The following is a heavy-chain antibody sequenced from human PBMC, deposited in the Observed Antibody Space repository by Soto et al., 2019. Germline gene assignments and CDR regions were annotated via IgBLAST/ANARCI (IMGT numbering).Heavy chain of an antibody. J-gene: IGHJ4*02. CDR1: GFTFSSYP. V-gene: IGHV3-21*01. CDR2: ISSDSSYI. Sequence: PGGSLRLSCAASGFTFSSYPMNWVRQAPGKGLEWVSSISSDSSYIYYADSVKGRFTISRDNAKNSLYLQMNSLRAEDTAVYYCATVRGAGVDYWGQGTLVTVYS. CDR3: ATVRGAGVDY. D-gene: IGHD3-10*01.